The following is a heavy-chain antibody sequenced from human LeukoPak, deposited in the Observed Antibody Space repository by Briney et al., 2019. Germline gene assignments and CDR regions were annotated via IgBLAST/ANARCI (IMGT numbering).Heavy chain of an antibody. CDR1: GFTFSSYE. V-gene: IGHV3-48*03. CDR3: ARGSMANFDY. Sequence: GGSLRLSCAASGFTFSSYEMNWVRQAPGKGLEWVSYISSSGSTIYYADSVKGRFTIFRDNAKNSLYLQMNSLRAEDTAVYYCARGSMANFDYWGQGTLVTVSS. D-gene: IGHD2/OR15-2a*01. J-gene: IGHJ4*02. CDR2: ISSSGSTI.